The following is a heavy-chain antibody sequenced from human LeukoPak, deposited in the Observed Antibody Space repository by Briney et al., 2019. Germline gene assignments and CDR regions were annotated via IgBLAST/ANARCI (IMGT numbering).Heavy chain of an antibody. V-gene: IGHV4-34*01. CDR1: GGSFSGYY. CDR3: ARGVRTPTKTISWYPRRPYNWFDP. D-gene: IGHD6-13*01. Sequence: PSQTLSLTCAVYGGSFSGYYWSWIRQPPGKGLEWIGEINHSGTTNYNPSLKSRVTISVDTSKNQFSLKLTSVPAADTAVYYCARGVRTPTKTISWYPRRPYNWFDPWGQGTLVTVSS. J-gene: IGHJ5*02. CDR2: INHSGTT.